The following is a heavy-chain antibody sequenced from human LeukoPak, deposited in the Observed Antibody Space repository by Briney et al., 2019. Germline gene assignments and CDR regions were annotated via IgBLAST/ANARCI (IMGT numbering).Heavy chain of an antibody. J-gene: IGHJ4*02. CDR1: GYTFTGYY. Sequence: SVKVSCKASGYTFTGYYMHWVRQAPGQGLEWMGGIIPIFGTANCAQKFQGRVTITADESTSTAYMELSSLRSEDTAVYYCARGPGKWLVLNRLLYFDYWGQGTLVTVSS. V-gene: IGHV1-69*13. D-gene: IGHD6-19*01. CDR3: ARGPGKWLVLNRLLYFDY. CDR2: IIPIFGTA.